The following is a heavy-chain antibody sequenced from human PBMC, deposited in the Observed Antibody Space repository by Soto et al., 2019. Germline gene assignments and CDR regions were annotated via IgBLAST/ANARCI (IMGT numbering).Heavy chain of an antibody. CDR2: IYYSGST. CDR3: ARRTAASDAFDI. Sequence: QVQLQESGPGLVKPSETLSLTCTVSGGSISSYYWSWIRQPPGKGLEWIGYIYYSGSTNYNPSLKSRVTISVDTYKNQFSLKLSSVTAADTAVYYCARRTAASDAFDIWGQGTMVTVSS. D-gene: IGHD2-15*01. V-gene: IGHV4-59*08. J-gene: IGHJ3*02. CDR1: GGSISSYY.